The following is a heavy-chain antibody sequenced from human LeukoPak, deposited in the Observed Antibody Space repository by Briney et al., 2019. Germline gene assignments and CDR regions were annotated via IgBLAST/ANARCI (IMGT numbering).Heavy chain of an antibody. CDR1: GFIFSNSA. Sequence: GGSLRLSCAASGFIFSNSAMNWVRQAPGKGLEWVSSISSSSSYIYYADSVKGRFTISRDNAKNSLYLQMNSLRAEDTAVYYCARDSVPWSGRIYWGQGTLVTVSS. J-gene: IGHJ4*02. V-gene: IGHV3-21*01. CDR3: ARDSVPWSGRIY. CDR2: ISSSSSYI. D-gene: IGHD1-1*01.